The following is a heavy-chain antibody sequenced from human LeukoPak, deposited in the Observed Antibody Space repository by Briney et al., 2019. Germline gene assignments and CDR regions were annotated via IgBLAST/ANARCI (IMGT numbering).Heavy chain of an antibody. V-gene: IGHV3-21*01. CDR3: ARGSPGLLDY. Sequence: GGSLRLSCAASGFTFSSYSMNWVRQAPGEGLEWVSSISSSRSYIYYADSVKGRFTISRDNAKNSLYLQMNSLRAEDTAVYYCARGSPGLLDYWGQGTLVTVSS. J-gene: IGHJ4*02. D-gene: IGHD3-10*01. CDR1: GFTFSSYS. CDR2: ISSSRSYI.